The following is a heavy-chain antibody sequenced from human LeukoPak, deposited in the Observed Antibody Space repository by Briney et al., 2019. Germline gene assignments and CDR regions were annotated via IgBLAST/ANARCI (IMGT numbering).Heavy chain of an antibody. CDR1: GGSISSSSYY. D-gene: IGHD4-23*01. CDR2: IYYSGST. J-gene: IGHJ4*02. CDR3: ARVAPSYTVGTRYYFDY. Sequence: SETLSLTCTVSGGSISSSSYYWGWIRQPPGKGLEWIGSIYYSGSTYYNPSPKSRVTISVDTSKNQFSLKLSSVAAADTAVYYCARVAPSYTVGTRYYFDYWGQGTLVTVSS. V-gene: IGHV4-39*07.